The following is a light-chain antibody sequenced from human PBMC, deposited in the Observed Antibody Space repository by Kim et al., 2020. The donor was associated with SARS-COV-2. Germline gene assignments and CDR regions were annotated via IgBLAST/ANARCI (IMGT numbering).Light chain of an antibody. J-gene: IGLJ2*01. CDR1: SLRSYY. Sequence: LGQTVRITCQGDSLRSYYASWYQQKPGQAAVLVIYGKNNRPSGIPDRFSGSSSGNTASLTITGAQAEDEADYYCNSRDSSGNPYVVFGGGTQLTVL. CDR3: NSRDSSGNPYVV. CDR2: GKN. V-gene: IGLV3-19*01.